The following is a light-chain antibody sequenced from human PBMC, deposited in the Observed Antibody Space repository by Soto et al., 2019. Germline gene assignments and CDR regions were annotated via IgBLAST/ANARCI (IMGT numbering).Light chain of an antibody. J-gene: IGKJ1*01. V-gene: IGKV3-15*01. CDR1: QSVSSSY. CDR2: GAS. Sequence: IVLTQSPVTLSLSPGERATLSCRASQSVSSSYLAWYQQRPGQAPRLLIYGASTRATGIPARFSGSGSGTEFTLTISSLQSEDFAVYHCQQYNNWPPWTFGQETKVDIK. CDR3: QQYNNWPPWT.